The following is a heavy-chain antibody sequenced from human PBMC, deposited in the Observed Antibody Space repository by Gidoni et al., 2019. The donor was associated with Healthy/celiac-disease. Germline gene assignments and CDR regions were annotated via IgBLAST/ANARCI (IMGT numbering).Heavy chain of an antibody. V-gene: IGHV3-30*04. CDR1: GLTFSSYA. Sequence: QVQLVESGGGVVQPGRSLRLSCAASGLTFSSYAMHWVRQAPGKGLEWVAVISYDGSNKYYADSVKGRFTISRDNSKNTLYLKMNSLRAEDTAVYYCARDRDGGYYYYYMDVWGKGTTVTVSS. CDR3: ARDRDGGYYYYYMDV. J-gene: IGHJ6*03. CDR2: ISYDGSNK.